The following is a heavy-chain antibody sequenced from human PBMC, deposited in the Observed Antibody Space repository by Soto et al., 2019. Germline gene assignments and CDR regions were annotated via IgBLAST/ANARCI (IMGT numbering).Heavy chain of an antibody. V-gene: IGHV4-39*01. CDR2: IYYSGST. CDR1: GGSISSSSYY. CDR3: ASGDFDWLLRFPFLY. D-gene: IGHD3-9*01. Sequence: PSETLSLTCTVSGGSISSSSYYWGWIRQPPGKGLEWIGSIYYSGSTYYNPSLKSRVTISVDTSKNQFSLKLSSVTAADTAVYYCASGDFDWLLRFPFLYWGQGTLVTVSS. J-gene: IGHJ4*02.